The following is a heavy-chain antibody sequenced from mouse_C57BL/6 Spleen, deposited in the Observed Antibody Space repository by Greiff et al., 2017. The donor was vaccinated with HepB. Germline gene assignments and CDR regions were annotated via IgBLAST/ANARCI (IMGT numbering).Heavy chain of an antibody. CDR3: TRDLDGYYWYFDV. D-gene: IGHD2-3*01. CDR2: ISSGGDYI. Sequence: EVKVEESGAGLVKPGGSLKLSCAASGFTFSSYAMSWVRQTPEKRLEWVAYISSGGDYIYYADTVKGRFTISRDNARNTLYLQMSSLKSEDTAMYYCTRDLDGYYWYFDVWGTGTTVTVSS. J-gene: IGHJ1*03. CDR1: GFTFSSYA. V-gene: IGHV5-9-1*02.